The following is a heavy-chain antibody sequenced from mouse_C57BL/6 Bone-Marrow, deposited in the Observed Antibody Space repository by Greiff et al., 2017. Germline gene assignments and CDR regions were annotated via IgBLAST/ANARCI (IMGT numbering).Heavy chain of an antibody. CDR2: IDPETGGT. CDR3: TRVGGKRYFDY. J-gene: IGHJ2*01. CDR1: GYTFTDYE. V-gene: IGHV1-15*01. D-gene: IGHD1-1*02. Sequence: VQLQQSGAELVRPGASVTLSCKASGYTFTDYEMHWVKQTPVHGLEWIGAIDPETGGTAYNQKFKGKAILTADKSSSTAYMELRSLTSEDSAVYYCTRVGGKRYFDYWGQGTTLTVSS.